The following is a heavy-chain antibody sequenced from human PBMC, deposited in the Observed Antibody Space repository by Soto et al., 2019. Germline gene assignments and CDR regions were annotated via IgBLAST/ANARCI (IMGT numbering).Heavy chain of an antibody. D-gene: IGHD2-2*01. V-gene: IGHV4-59*01. J-gene: IGHJ3*02. CDR1: GGSISSYY. CDR3: ARVPRGDIVVVPAAPFDI. Sequence: PSETLSLTCTVSGGSISSYYWSWIRQPPGKGLEWIGYIYYSGSTNYNPSLKSRVTISVDTSKNQFSLKLSSVTAADTAVYYCARVPRGDIVVVPAAPFDIWGQGTMVTVS. CDR2: IYYSGST.